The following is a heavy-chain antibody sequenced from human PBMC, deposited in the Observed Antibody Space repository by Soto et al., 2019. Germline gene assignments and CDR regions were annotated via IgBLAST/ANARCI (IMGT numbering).Heavy chain of an antibody. CDR2: IIGSGATV. Sequence: EVLLLEFGGGLVQPGGSLRLSCAASGFTFSNYAMTWIRQAPGKGLEWVSTIIGSGATVYYADSVKGRFTISRDNSKNTLYLQMNSLGAEDTAVYYCAKDCAITSCSSWLDPWGQGTLVTVSP. CDR1: GFTFSNYA. CDR3: AKDCAITSCSSWLDP. D-gene: IGHD2-15*01. J-gene: IGHJ5*02. V-gene: IGHV3-23*01.